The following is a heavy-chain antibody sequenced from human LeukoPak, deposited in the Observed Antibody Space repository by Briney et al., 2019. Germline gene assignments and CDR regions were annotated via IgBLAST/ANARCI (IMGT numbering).Heavy chain of an antibody. Sequence: SETLSLTCAVYGGSFSGYYWSWIRQPPGNGLEWIGEINHSGSTNYNPSLKSRVTISVDTSKNQFSLKLSSVTAADTAVYYCASGAQIVVVVAATRPFDYWGQGTLVTVSS. D-gene: IGHD2-15*01. CDR2: INHSGST. CDR3: ASGAQIVVVVAATRPFDY. CDR1: GGSFSGYY. J-gene: IGHJ4*02. V-gene: IGHV4-34*01.